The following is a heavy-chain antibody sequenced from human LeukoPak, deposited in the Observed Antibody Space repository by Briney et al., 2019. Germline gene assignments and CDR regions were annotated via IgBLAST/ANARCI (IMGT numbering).Heavy chain of an antibody. Sequence: ASVKVSCKTSGYTFTTYGISWVRQAPGQGLEWMGWISTYNGNTNYAQKLQGRVTMTTDTSTSTAYMELRSLGSDDTAVYYCARGAGAAAVTDYWGQGTLVTVSS. CDR1: GYTFTTYG. J-gene: IGHJ4*02. CDR2: ISTYNGNT. V-gene: IGHV1-18*01. CDR3: ARGAGAAAVTDY. D-gene: IGHD6-13*01.